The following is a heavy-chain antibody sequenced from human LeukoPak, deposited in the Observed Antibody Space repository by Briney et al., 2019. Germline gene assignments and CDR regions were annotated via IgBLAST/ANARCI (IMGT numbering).Heavy chain of an antibody. Sequence: ASVKVSCKASGYTFTSYGISWVRQAPGQGLEWMGWISAYNGNTNYAQKLQGRVTMTTDTSTSTAYMELRSLRSDDTAVYYCAREKNDILTGYKVDPWGQGTLVTVSS. D-gene: IGHD3-9*01. J-gene: IGHJ5*02. CDR3: AREKNDILTGYKVDP. CDR2: ISAYNGNT. CDR1: GYTFTSYG. V-gene: IGHV1-18*01.